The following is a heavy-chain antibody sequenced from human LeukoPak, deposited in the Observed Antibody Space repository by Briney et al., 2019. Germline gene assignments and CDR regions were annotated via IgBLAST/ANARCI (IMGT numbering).Heavy chain of an antibody. CDR3: ARDNYYDSSGYIRAFVY. V-gene: IGHV1-46*01. Sequence: GASVKVSCKASGYTFTSYYMHWVRQAPGQGLEWMGIINPSGGSTSYAQKFQGRVTMTRDTSTSTVYMELSSLRSEDTAVYYCARDNYYDSSGYIRAFVYWGQGTLVTVSS. J-gene: IGHJ4*02. CDR1: GYTFTSYY. CDR2: INPSGGST. D-gene: IGHD3-22*01.